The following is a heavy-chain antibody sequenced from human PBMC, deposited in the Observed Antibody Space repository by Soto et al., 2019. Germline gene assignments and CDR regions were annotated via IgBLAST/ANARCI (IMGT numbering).Heavy chain of an antibody. V-gene: IGHV3-7*01. Sequence: GGSLRLSCAASGFTFSSYWMSWVRQAPGKGLEWVANIKQDGSEKYYVDSVKGRFTISRDNAKNSLYLQMNSLRAEDTAVYYCARGGVLRYFDWLFTTHYYYYMDVRGKRTTVTVSS. CDR3: ARGGVLRYFDWLFTTHYYYYMDV. CDR1: GFTFSSYW. J-gene: IGHJ6*03. CDR2: IKQDGSEK. D-gene: IGHD3-9*01.